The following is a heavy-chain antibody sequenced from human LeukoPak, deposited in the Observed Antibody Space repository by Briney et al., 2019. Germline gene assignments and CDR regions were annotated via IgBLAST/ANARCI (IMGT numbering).Heavy chain of an antibody. J-gene: IGHJ4*02. CDR1: GDSISSYH. CDR3: ARVGRGDYVWGSYSFDY. V-gene: IGHV4-59*01. Sequence: SETLSLTCTVSGDSISSYHWSWIRQPPGKGLEWIGYISYSGGTNYNLSLKSRVTISVDTSKNQFSLKVSSVTAADTAVYYCARVGRGDYVWGSYSFDYWGQGTLVTVSS. D-gene: IGHD3-16*01. CDR2: ISYSGGT.